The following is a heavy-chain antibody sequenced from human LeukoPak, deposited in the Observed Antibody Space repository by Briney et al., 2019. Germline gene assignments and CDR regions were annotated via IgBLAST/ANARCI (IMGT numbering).Heavy chain of an antibody. D-gene: IGHD5-18*01. J-gene: IGHJ6*02. CDR2: ISAYNGNT. CDR1: GYTFTSYG. CDR3: ATRGYSYGYYGMDV. Sequence: ASVKVSCKASGYTFTSYGISWVRQAPGQGLEWMGWISAYNGNTNYAQKLQGRVTMTTDTSTSTAYMELRSLRSDDTAVYYCATRGYSYGYYGMDVWGQGTTVTVSS. V-gene: IGHV1-18*01.